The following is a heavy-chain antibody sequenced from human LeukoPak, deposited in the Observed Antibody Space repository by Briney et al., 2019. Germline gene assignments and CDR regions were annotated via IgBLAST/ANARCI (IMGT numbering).Heavy chain of an antibody. CDR2: IYYSGST. Sequence: MPSETLSLTCTVSGGSISSYYWSWIRQPPGKGLGWIGYIYYSGSTNYNPPLKSRVTISVDTSQNQFSLKLSPVTAADTAVHYCARLSPPGGSSWYFNYWGQGSLVTVYS. J-gene: IGHJ4*02. D-gene: IGHD6-13*01. CDR3: ARLSPPGGSSWYFNY. CDR1: GGSISSYY. V-gene: IGHV4-59*08.